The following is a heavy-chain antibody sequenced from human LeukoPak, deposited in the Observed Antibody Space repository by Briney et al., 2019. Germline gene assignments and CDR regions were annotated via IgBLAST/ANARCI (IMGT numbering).Heavy chain of an antibody. D-gene: IGHD5-12*01. J-gene: IGHJ4*02. CDR1: GYSFPNYW. Sequence: GESLKISCKGSGYSFPNYWIGWVRQMPGKGLEWMGIIYPGASDTSYSTAFQGQVTISAAKSISNVYLQWSSLKATDTAMFFFARHLDVDILGTIDYWGQGTQVTVSS. CDR2: IYPGASDT. V-gene: IGHV5-51*01. CDR3: ARHLDVDILGTIDY.